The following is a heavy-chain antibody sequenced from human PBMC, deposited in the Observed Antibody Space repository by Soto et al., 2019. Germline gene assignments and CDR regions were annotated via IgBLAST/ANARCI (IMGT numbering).Heavy chain of an antibody. CDR1: GFTFSTYG. CDR3: VRDQTDSGGYSDS. J-gene: IGHJ4*02. D-gene: IGHD3-22*01. CDR2: IWNDGSNE. V-gene: IGHV3-33*01. Sequence: GGSLRLSCEASGFTFSTYGMHWVRQAPGKGLEWVAIIWNDGSNEYYADSVKGRFTTSRDNSKNTLYLQLRNLRAEDSAVYFCVRDQTDSGGYSDSWGQGTLVTVSS.